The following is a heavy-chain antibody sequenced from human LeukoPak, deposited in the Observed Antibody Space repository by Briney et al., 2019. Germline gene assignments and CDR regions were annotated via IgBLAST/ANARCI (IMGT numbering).Heavy chain of an antibody. Sequence: GGSLRLSCAASGFTFSTYAMSWVRQAPGKGLEWVSGISGSGGSTYYADSVKGRFTISRDNSKNTLYLQMHSLRAEDTAVYYCAKRGSGITVAADYWGRGTLVTVSS. CDR3: AKRGSGITVAADY. V-gene: IGHV3-23*01. CDR1: GFTFSTYA. J-gene: IGHJ4*02. D-gene: IGHD6-19*01. CDR2: ISGSGGST.